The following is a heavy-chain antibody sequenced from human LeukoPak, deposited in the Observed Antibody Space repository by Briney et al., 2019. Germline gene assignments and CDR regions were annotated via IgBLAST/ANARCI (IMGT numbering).Heavy chain of an antibody. CDR3: AKVDGITMVVIITHLDY. Sequence: GGSLRLSCAASGFTFNNYAMSWVRQAPGKGLEWVSSIGDNGGTTYYADSVKGRFTISRDNSKNMLYLQMNSLRADDTALYYCAKVDGITMVVIITHLDYWGQGALVTVPS. CDR2: IGDNGGTT. V-gene: IGHV3-23*01. CDR1: GFTFNNYA. J-gene: IGHJ4*02. D-gene: IGHD3-22*01.